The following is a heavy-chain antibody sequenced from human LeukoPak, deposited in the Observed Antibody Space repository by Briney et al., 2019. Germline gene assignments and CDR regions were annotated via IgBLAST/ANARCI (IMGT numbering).Heavy chain of an antibody. CDR3: AREIGYCSSTSCFFYAFDI. D-gene: IGHD2-2*01. CDR1: GYTFTGYY. J-gene: IGHJ3*02. CDR2: INPNSGGT. Sequence: ASVKVSCKASGYTFTGYYMHRVRQAPGQGLEWMGWINPNSGGTNYAQKFQGRVTMTRDTSISTAYMELSRLRSDDTAVYYCAREIGYCSSTSCFFYAFDIWGQGTMVTVSS. V-gene: IGHV1-2*02.